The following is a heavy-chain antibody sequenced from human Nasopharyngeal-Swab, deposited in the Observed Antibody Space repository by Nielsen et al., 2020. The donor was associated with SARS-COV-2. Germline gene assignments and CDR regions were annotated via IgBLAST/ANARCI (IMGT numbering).Heavy chain of an antibody. CDR3: ARRVARAPRHEGDYYYGMDV. V-gene: IGHV4-39*01. Sequence: RQAPGKGLEWIRSIYYSGSTYYNPSLKSRVTISVDTSKNQFSLKLSSVTAADTAVYYCARRVARAPRHEGDYYYGMDVWGQGTTVTVSS. D-gene: IGHD3-16*01. CDR2: IYYSGST. J-gene: IGHJ6*02.